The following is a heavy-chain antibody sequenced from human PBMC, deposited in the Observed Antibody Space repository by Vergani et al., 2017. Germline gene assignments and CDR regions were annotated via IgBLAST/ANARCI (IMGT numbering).Heavy chain of an antibody. CDR3: AKHYYYYYYMDV. CDR2: ISYDGSNK. V-gene: IGHV3-30*18. CDR1: GFTFSSYG. J-gene: IGHJ6*03. Sequence: VQLLESGGGLVQPGGSLRLSCAASGFTFSSYGMHWVRQAPGKGLEWVAVISYDGSNKYYADSVKGRFTISRDNSKNTLYLQMNSLRAEDTAVYYCAKHYYYYYYMDVWGKGTTVTVSS.